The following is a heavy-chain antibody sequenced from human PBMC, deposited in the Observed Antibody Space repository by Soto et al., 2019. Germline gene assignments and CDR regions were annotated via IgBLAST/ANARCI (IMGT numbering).Heavy chain of an antibody. J-gene: IGHJ4*02. CDR1: GFTFSSYA. V-gene: IGHV3-23*01. CDR2: ISGSGGST. CDR3: AKLGYGYSYGPPLY. Sequence: EVQLLDSGGGLVHPGGSLILYCAASGFTFSSYAMCWVRQAPGKGLGWVSAISGSGGSTYYADSVKGRFTISRDNSKNKLYLQMNSLRAEDTAVYYCAKLGYGYSYGPPLYWGQGALVTVSS. D-gene: IGHD5-18*01.